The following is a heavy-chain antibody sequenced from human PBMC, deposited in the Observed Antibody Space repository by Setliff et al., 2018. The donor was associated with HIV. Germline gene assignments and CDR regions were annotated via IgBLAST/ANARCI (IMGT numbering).Heavy chain of an antibody. CDR3: ARERITMVRGVNWFDP. CDR2: ISYSGST. D-gene: IGHD3-10*01. V-gene: IGHV4-59*01. Sequence: SETLSLTCTVSGGSISTYYWSWIRQPPGKGLEWIGYISYSGSTNYNPSLKSRVTLSVKTSKNQFSLKLNSVTAADTAVYYCARERITMVRGVNWFDPWGQGTLVTVSS. CDR1: GGSISTYY. J-gene: IGHJ5*02.